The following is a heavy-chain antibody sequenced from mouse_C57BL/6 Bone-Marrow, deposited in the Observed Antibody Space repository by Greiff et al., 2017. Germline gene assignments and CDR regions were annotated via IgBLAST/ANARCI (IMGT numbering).Heavy chain of an antibody. V-gene: IGHV1-82*01. CDR2: IYPGDGDT. J-gene: IGHJ1*03. CDR1: GYAFSSSW. D-gene: IGHD2-3*01. Sequence: VQLQQSGPELVKPGASVKISCKASGYAFSSSWMNWVKQRPGKGLEWIGRIYPGDGDTNYNGKFKGKATLTADKSSSTAYMQLSSLTSEDSAVYFCARRKEYDPGGYFDVWGTGTTVTVSS. CDR3: ARRKEYDPGGYFDV.